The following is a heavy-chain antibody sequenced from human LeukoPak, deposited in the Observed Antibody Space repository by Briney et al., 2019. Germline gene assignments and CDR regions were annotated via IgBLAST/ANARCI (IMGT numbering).Heavy chain of an antibody. CDR2: IYSSTNYT. CDR1: GFTFSDYF. V-gene: IGHV3-11*05. D-gene: IGHD1-26*01. J-gene: IGHJ5*02. CDR3: VRGEVWFGD. Sequence: GGSLRLSCAASGFTFSDYFMNWIRQAPGKGLEWLSYIYSSTNYTNYADSVKGRFTISRDNAKNSLYLQMNSLRAEDTAVYYYVRGEVWFGDWGQGTLVTVSS.